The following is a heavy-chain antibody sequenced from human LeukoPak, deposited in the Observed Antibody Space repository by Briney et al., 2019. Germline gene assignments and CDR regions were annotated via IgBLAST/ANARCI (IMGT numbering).Heavy chain of an antibody. CDR2: IKQDGSVQ. V-gene: IGHV3-7*01. CDR1: GFNFTYYW. Sequence: GVSLRLSCAASGFNFTYYWMSWVRQAPGKGLEWVAHIKQDGSVQNYVDSVKGRLTISRDNAKTSLFLQMNSLRAEDTAIYYCVRNGNYAGYWGQGTLVTVSS. D-gene: IGHD1-7*01. CDR3: VRNGNYAGY. J-gene: IGHJ4*02.